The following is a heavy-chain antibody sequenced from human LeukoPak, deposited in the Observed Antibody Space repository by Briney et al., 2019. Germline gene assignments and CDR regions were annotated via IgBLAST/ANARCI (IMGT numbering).Heavy chain of an antibody. CDR2: IYTSGST. Sequence: SETLSLTCTVSGGSISSYYWSWIRQPAGKGLEWIGRIYTSGSTNYNPSLKSRVTMSVDTSKNQFSLKLSSVAAADTAVYYCARVGYSYGRHYHGMDVWGQGTTVTVSS. D-gene: IGHD5-18*01. J-gene: IGHJ6*02. CDR1: GGSISSYY. CDR3: ARVGYSYGRHYHGMDV. V-gene: IGHV4-4*07.